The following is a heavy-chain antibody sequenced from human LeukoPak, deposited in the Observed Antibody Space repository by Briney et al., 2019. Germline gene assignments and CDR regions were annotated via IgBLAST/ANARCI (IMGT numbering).Heavy chain of an antibody. J-gene: IGHJ3*02. CDR3: ARQDGGHNSSGYRRGAFDI. V-gene: IGHV4-39*01. CDR2: IYYSGST. D-gene: IGHD3-22*01. Sequence: PGGSLRLSCAASGFTFSSYAMSWVRQAPGKGLEWIGSIYYSGSTYYNPSLKSRVTISVDTSKNQFSLKLSSVTAADTAVYYCARQDGGHNSSGYRRGAFDIWGQGTMVTVSS. CDR1: GFTFSSYA.